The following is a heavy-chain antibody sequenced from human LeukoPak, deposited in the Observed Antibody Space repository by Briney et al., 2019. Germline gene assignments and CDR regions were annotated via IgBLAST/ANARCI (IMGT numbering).Heavy chain of an antibody. J-gene: IGHJ6*02. Sequence: PVGSLRLSCAASGFTFSDYYMSWIRQAPGKGLEWVSYISSSGSTIYYADSVKGRFTISRDNAKNSLYLQMNSLRAEDTAVYYCARDKVITMVRGVIFDVWGQGTTVTVSS. CDR1: GFTFSDYY. CDR2: ISSSGSTI. D-gene: IGHD3-10*01. CDR3: ARDKVITMVRGVIFDV. V-gene: IGHV3-11*01.